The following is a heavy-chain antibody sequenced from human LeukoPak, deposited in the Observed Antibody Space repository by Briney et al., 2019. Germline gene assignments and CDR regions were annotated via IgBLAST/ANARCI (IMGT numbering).Heavy chain of an antibody. CDR3: ASQYYDFWY. J-gene: IGHJ4*02. CDR1: GGTFSSYA. V-gene: IGHV1-69*04. CDR2: IVPIFGIA. D-gene: IGHD3-3*01. Sequence: SVKVSCKASGGTFSSYAISWVRQAPGQGLEWMGRIVPIFGIANYAQKFQGRVTITADKSTSTAYMELSSLRSEDTAVYYCASQYYDFWYWGQGTLVTVSS.